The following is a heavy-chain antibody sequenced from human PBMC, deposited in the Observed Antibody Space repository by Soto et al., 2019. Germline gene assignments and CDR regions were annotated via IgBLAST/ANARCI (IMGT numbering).Heavy chain of an antibody. CDR1: GYPFNNFY. V-gene: IGHV1-46*02. CDR2: ITPRGGST. D-gene: IGHD3-10*01. CDR3: ARDLSTSTAVIGTFDY. J-gene: IGHJ4*02. Sequence: ASVKVSCKASGYPFNNFYIHWVRQAPGQGFEWMGTITPRGGSTSYAHNFQDRVTITIDTSTNTVFMELTRLRSDDTAIYYCARDLSTSTAVIGTFDYWGQGTLVTVSS.